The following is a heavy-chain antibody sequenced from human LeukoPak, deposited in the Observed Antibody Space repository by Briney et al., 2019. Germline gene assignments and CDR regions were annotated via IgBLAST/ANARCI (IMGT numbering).Heavy chain of an antibody. J-gene: IGHJ2*01. CDR3: ARRFMVRGVIRYWYFDL. D-gene: IGHD3-10*01. V-gene: IGHV4-34*01. CDR2: INHSGST. Sequence: NPSETLSLTCAVYGGSFSGYYWSWIRQPPGKGLEWVGEINHSGSTNYNPSLKSRVNISVDTSKNQFSLKLSSVTAADTAVYYCARRFMVRGVIRYWYFDLWGRGTLVTVSS. CDR1: GGSFSGYY.